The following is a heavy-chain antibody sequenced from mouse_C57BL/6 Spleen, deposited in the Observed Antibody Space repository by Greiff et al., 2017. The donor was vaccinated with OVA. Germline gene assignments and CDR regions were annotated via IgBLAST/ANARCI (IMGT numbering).Heavy chain of an antibody. CDR2: ISSGSSTI. Sequence: DVMLVESGGGLVKPGGSLKLSCAASGFTFSDYGMHWVRQAPEKGLEWVAYISSGSSTIYYADTVKGRFTISRDNAKNTLFLQMTSLRSEDTAMYYCAKYSNYLGFDYWGQGTTLTVSS. CDR1: GFTFSDYG. J-gene: IGHJ2*01. V-gene: IGHV5-17*01. D-gene: IGHD2-5*01. CDR3: AKYSNYLGFDY.